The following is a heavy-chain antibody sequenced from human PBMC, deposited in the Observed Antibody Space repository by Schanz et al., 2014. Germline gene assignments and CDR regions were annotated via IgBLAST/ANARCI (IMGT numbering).Heavy chain of an antibody. D-gene: IGHD6-25*01. V-gene: IGHV3-23*04. CDR2: ISASGGTT. CDR3: AKVRYSSGWRGDYFDE. J-gene: IGHJ4*02. CDR1: GFNSDDYA. Sequence: EVQVVESGGGLVQPGGSLRLSCTASGFNSDDYAMHWVRQAPGKGLEWVSAISASGGTTYYADSVEGRFTISRDNSKNTLYLQMNSLRAEDTAVYYCAKVRYSSGWRGDYFDEWGQGTLVTVAS.